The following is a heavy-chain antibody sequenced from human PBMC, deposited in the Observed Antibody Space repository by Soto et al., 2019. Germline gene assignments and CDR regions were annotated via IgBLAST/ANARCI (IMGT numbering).Heavy chain of an antibody. J-gene: IGHJ4*02. V-gene: IGHV4-31*03. CDR3: ARVFDSSGFYYIFDY. CDR2: IYYTGNT. D-gene: IGHD3-22*01. Sequence: SETLSLTCTVSGGSITRGYYWSWIRQHPGKGLEWIGFIYYTGNTFYNPSLKSRLTISVDTSKKQFSLELTSVTAADTAVYYCARVFDSSGFYYIFDYWGQGTLVTVSS. CDR1: GGSITRGYY.